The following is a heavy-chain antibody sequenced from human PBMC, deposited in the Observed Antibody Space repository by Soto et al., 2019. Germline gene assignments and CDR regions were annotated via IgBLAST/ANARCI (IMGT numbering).Heavy chain of an antibody. V-gene: IGHV3-33*01. CDR2: IWYDGSNK. Sequence: HPGGSLRLSCAASGFTFSGYGMHWVRQAPGKGLEWVAVIWYDGSNKYYADSVKGRFTISRDNSKNTLYLQMNSLRAEDTAVYYCARESYGCSGGSFYRPPFPNYYYYYYMDVWGKGTTVTVSS. J-gene: IGHJ6*03. CDR1: GFTFSGYG. CDR3: ARESYGCSGGSFYRPPFPNYYYYYYMDV. D-gene: IGHD2-15*01.